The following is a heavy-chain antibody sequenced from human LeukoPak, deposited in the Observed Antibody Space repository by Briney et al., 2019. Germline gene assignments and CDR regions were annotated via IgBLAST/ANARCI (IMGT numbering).Heavy chain of an antibody. J-gene: IGHJ3*02. D-gene: IGHD4-17*01. CDR1: GFTFSSYG. CDR2: IWYDGSNK. Sequence: GGSLRLSCAASGFTFSSYGMHWVRQAPGKGLEWVAVIWYDGSNKYYADSVKGRFTISRDNSKNTLYLQMNSLRAEDTAVYYCARHTTVTTDAFDIWGQGTMVTVSS. V-gene: IGHV3-33*01. CDR3: ARHTTVTTDAFDI.